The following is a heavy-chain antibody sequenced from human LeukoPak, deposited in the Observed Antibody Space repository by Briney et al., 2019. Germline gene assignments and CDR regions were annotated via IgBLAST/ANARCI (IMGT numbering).Heavy chain of an antibody. CDR3: ARVVRAPFDF. CDR2: IKSDGSTT. V-gene: IGHV3-74*01. CDR1: GFTFSSYE. D-gene: IGHD2-21*01. Sequence: GGSLRLSCAASGFTFSSYEMDWVRQAPGKGLVCVSRIKSDGSTTTYADSVKGRYTISRDNAKNTLYLQMNSLRAEDTAVYYCARVVRAPFDFWGQGTLVTVSS. J-gene: IGHJ4*03.